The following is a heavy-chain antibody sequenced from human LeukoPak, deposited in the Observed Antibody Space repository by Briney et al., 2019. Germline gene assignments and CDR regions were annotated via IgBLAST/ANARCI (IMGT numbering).Heavy chain of an antibody. J-gene: IGHJ4*02. Sequence: PGGSLRLSCAASGFTFSSYGMHWVRQAPGKGLEWVAVIWHDGSNRYYADSVKGRFTISRDNSKNMLYLQMNSLRAEDTAVYYCARDGSSGWYWVDYWGQGTLVTVSS. D-gene: IGHD6-19*01. CDR3: ARDGSSGWYWVDY. CDR1: GFTFSSYG. CDR2: IWHDGSNR. V-gene: IGHV3-33*01.